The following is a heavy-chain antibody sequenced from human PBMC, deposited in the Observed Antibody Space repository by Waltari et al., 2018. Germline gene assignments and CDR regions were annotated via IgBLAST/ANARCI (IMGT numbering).Heavy chain of an antibody. CDR2: IKSDVGGA. CDR3: AGDDSLWPHYFDH. J-gene: IGHJ4*02. D-gene: IGHD2-21*01. CDR1: VFDFSIHW. Sequence: EVHLVESVGGLINPGGSLRFSCSASVFDFSIHWMHWVRHSPGEGLMWVARIKSDVGGAGYADSVKGRFTISRDNAKDTLYLQMNSLKVEDTAMYYCAGDDSLWPHYFDHWGQGTLVTVSS. V-gene: IGHV3-74*01.